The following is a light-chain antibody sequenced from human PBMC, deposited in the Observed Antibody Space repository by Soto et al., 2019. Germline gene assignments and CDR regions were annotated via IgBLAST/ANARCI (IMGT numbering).Light chain of an antibody. J-gene: IGLJ1*01. CDR1: SSNIGSNY. CDR2: RNN. V-gene: IGLV1-47*01. CDR3: AAWDDSLSGYV. Sequence: QSVLTQPPSASGTPGQRVTISCSGSSSNIGSNYVYWYQQLPGTAPKLLIYRNNQRPSGVPDRFSGSKSGTSASLPISGLPSEDEDDYYCAAWDDSLSGYVFGTGTKLTVL.